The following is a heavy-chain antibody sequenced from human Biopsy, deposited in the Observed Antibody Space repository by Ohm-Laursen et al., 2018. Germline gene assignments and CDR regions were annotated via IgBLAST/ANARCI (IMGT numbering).Heavy chain of an antibody. J-gene: IGHJ5*02. CDR2: VYNGGIT. D-gene: IGHD3-3*01. CDR3: AGTPRDSFWSGSYKRGLWFDP. V-gene: IGHV4-59*07. Sequence: SDTLSLTCTVSGDSIISYYWTWIRQPPGKGLEWIGHVYNGGITNYNPSLKSRVTISKDTSKNQFSLQVNSVTAADTAVYYCAGTPRDSFWSGSYKRGLWFDPWGQGTLVTVSS. CDR1: GDSIISYY.